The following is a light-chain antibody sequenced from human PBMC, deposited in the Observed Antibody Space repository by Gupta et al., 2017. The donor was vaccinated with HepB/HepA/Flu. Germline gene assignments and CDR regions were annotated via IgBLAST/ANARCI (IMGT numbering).Light chain of an antibody. Sequence: SVTISCTGSSSNIGAGYDVHWYQQLPGTATKLLIYGNNNRRSGVPDRLCGSKSGTSAAMAITGLQAEEEADDYCQSYDSSRSGYVVFGGGTKLTVL. CDR3: QSYDSSRSGYVV. CDR1: SSNIGAGYD. J-gene: IGLJ2*01. V-gene: IGLV1-40*01. CDR2: GNN.